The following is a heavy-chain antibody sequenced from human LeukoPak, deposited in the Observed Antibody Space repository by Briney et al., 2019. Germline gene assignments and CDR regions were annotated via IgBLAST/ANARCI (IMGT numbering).Heavy chain of an antibody. Sequence: SETLSLTCTVSGYSISSGYYWGWIRQPPGKGLEWIGSIYHSGSTYYNPSLKSRVTISVDTSKNQFSLKLSSVTAADTAVYYCARASRTGAFDIWGQGTMVTVSS. V-gene: IGHV4-38-2*02. CDR3: ARASRTGAFDI. CDR1: GYSISSGYY. CDR2: IYHSGST. J-gene: IGHJ3*02. D-gene: IGHD6-13*01.